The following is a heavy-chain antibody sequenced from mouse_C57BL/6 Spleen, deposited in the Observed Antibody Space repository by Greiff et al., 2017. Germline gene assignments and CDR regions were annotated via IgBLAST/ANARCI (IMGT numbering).Heavy chain of an antibody. CDR3: ARGGLLSWFAY. CDR1: GYTFTSYW. J-gene: IGHJ3*01. V-gene: IGHV1-50*01. CDR2: IDPSDGYT. D-gene: IGHD1-1*01. Sequence: VQLQQPGAELVKPGASVKLSCKASGYTFTSYWMQWVKQRPGQGLEWIGEIDPSDGYTNYNQKFKGKATLTVYKSSSTAYMQLSSLTSEDSAVYYCARGGLLSWFAYWGQGTLVTVSA.